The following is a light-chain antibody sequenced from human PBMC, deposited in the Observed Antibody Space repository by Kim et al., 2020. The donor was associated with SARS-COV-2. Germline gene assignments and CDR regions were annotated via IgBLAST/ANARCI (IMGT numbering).Light chain of an antibody. CDR3: AAWDDSLNGFVA. CDR1: TSNIATNT. CDR2: TNN. Sequence: QRVTIACSGDTSNIATNTVNWYQLRPGTAPKLLIHTNNQRPSGVPDRFSGFKADTSASLAISGLQSEDEGDYYCAAWDDSLNGFVAFGGGTKVTVL. V-gene: IGLV1-44*01. J-gene: IGLJ2*01.